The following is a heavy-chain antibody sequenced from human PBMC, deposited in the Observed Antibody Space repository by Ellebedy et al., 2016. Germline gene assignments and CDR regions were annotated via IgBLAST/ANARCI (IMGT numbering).Heavy chain of an antibody. Sequence: GGSLRLXXAASGFTFSSYGMHWVRQAPGKGLEWVAVISYDGSNKYYADSVKGRFTISRDNSKNTLYLQMNSLRAEDTAVYYCAKDIFPGGTVTIPYYYYGMDVWGQGTTVTVSS. V-gene: IGHV3-30*18. D-gene: IGHD4-17*01. CDR2: ISYDGSNK. CDR1: GFTFSSYG. CDR3: AKDIFPGGTVTIPYYYYGMDV. J-gene: IGHJ6*02.